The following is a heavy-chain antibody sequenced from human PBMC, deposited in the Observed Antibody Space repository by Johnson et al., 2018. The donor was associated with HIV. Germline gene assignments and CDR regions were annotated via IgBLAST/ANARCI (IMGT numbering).Heavy chain of an antibody. CDR3: AKTDPTVTQEPFDI. CDR1: GFAFSNSA. D-gene: IGHD4-17*01. J-gene: IGHJ3*02. Sequence: VQLVESGGGVVQPGRSLRLSCAASGFAFSNSAMNWVRQAPGKGLEWVSLISGTGDITYYADSVKGRFTISRDNSRKIVYLQMNSLRVNDTAVYYCAKTDPTVTQEPFDIWGQGTMVTVSS. V-gene: IGHV3-23*04. CDR2: ISGTGDIT.